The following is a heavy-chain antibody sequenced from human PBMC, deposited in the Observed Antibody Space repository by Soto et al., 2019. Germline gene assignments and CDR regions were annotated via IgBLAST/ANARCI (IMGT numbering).Heavy chain of an antibody. CDR3: VRSSHWSFDS. V-gene: IGHV6-1*01. J-gene: IGHJ4*02. D-gene: IGHD2-8*02. Sequence: QVQLLESGPGLVKSSQTLSLTCAISGDSVSSNSGVWNWIRQSPSRGLEWLGRTYYRSQWYSDYAISVRSRITVSPDTSKNQFSLHLSSMTPEDTAVYYCVRSSHWSFDSWGQGALVIVSS. CDR1: GDSVSSNSGV. CDR2: TYYRSQWYS.